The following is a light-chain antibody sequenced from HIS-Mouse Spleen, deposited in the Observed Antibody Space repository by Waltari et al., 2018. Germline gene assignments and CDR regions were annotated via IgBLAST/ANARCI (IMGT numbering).Light chain of an antibody. V-gene: IGLV2-14*03. J-gene: IGLJ1*01. Sequence: QSALTQPASVSWSPEQSLTISCAGTSSDVCCYIYVSWNQQHPGKSPKLMIYDVSNLPSGVSNRFSGAKSGNTASLTISGLQADDEADYYCSSYTSSSTLYVFGTGTKVTVL. CDR2: DVS. CDR1: SSDVCCYIY. CDR3: SSYTSSSTLYV.